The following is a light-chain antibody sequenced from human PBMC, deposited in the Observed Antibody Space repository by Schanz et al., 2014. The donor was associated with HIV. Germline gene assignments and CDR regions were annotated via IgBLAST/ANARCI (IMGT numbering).Light chain of an antibody. CDR3: QQYGSSPWT. V-gene: IGKV3-20*01. CDR1: QRLSSSY. J-gene: IGKJ1*01. Sequence: EIVLTQSPGSLSLSPGGRATLSCGASQRLSSSYLAWYQQKRDQPPRLVIYATSTRAAGIPDRFSGGVSGTDFTLTISRVEPEDYAVYYCQQYGSSPWTFGQGTRVEIK. CDR2: ATS.